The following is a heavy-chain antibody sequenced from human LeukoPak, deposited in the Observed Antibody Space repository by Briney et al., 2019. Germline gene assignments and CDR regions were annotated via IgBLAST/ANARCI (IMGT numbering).Heavy chain of an antibody. V-gene: IGHV4-61*01. CDR2: IYYSGST. Sequence: SQTLSLTCTVSGGSISSGSYYWSWIRQPPGKGLEWIGYIYYSGSTNYNPSLKSRVTISVDTSKNQFSLKLSSVTAADTAVYYCARQGVYYYDSSGYYYGDYWGQGTLVTVSS. CDR1: GGSISSGSYY. J-gene: IGHJ4*02. D-gene: IGHD3-22*01. CDR3: ARQGVYYYDSSGYYYGDY.